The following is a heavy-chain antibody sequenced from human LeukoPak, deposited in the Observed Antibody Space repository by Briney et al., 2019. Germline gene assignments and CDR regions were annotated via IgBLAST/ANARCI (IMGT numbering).Heavy chain of an antibody. CDR1: GYAFTGYY. Sequence: GASVKVSCKASGYAFTGYYMHWVRQAPGQGLGWVGRINPNSGGTNYAQKFQGRVTMTRDTSISTAYMELSRLRSDDTAAYYCTRRPGSGELLTVGNWFDPWGQGTLVTVSS. D-gene: IGHD3-10*01. J-gene: IGHJ5*02. V-gene: IGHV1-2*06. CDR2: INPNSGGT. CDR3: TRRPGSGELLTVGNWFDP.